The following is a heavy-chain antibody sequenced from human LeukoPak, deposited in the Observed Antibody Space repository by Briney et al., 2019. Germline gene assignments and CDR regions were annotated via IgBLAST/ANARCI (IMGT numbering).Heavy chain of an antibody. CDR3: ARGQYDTSGYYSPLEFDY. J-gene: IGHJ4*02. D-gene: IGHD3-22*01. CDR1: GGSISSYY. Sequence: SETLSLTCTVSGGSISSYYWSWIRQPPGKGLEWIGYIYYSGSTNYNPSLKSRPTISVDTSKNQFSLKLSSVTAADTAVYYCARGQYDTSGYYSPLEFDYWGQGTLVTVSS. CDR2: IYYSGST. V-gene: IGHV4-59*01.